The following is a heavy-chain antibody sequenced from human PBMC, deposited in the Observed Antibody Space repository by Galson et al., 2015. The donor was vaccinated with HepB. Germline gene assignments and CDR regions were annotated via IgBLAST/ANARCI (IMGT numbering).Heavy chain of an antibody. CDR2: IRSSRKSI. CDR1: GVTFSSYS. J-gene: IGHJ4*02. D-gene: IGHD3-10*01. CDR3: ARCPFTDYFGSGTYFDY. Sequence: ALRLSCAVSGVTFSSYSMNWGRHAPGLGLEWLSYIRSSRKSISYTDSVKGRFTISRDNAKNSVYLQMSSLRDDDTAVYYCARCPFTDYFGSGTYFDYWGQGTPVTVSS. V-gene: IGHV3-48*02.